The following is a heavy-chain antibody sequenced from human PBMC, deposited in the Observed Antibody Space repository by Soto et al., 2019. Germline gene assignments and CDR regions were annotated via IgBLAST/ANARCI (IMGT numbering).Heavy chain of an antibody. CDR3: ARGVDGITGTTWFDP. CDR1: GYTFTSYA. CDR2: INAGNGNT. V-gene: IGHV1-3*01. J-gene: IGHJ5*02. D-gene: IGHD1-20*01. Sequence: ASVKVSCKASGYTFTSYAMHWVRQAPGQRLEWMGWINAGNGNTKYSQKFQGRVTITRDTSASTAYMELSSLRSEDTAVYYCARGVDGITGTTWFDPWGQGTLVTVSS.